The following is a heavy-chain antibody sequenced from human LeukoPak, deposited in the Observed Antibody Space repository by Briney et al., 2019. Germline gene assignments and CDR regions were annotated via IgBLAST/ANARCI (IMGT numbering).Heavy chain of an antibody. CDR3: VRDTDNRALGAFDI. V-gene: IGHV3-13*01. Sequence: PGGSLTLSCAMSGFTFSSHDFHWVRQVTGKGLEWVAGIGHRGDTYYPDSVTGRFIISRESAKNSFFLQMSSLRAGDTAVYYCVRDTDNRALGAFDIWGRGTTVTVSS. J-gene: IGHJ3*02. CDR1: GFTFSSHD. D-gene: IGHD3-10*01. CDR2: IGHRGDT.